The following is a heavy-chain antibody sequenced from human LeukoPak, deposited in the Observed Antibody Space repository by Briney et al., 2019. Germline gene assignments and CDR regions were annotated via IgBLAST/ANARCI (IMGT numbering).Heavy chain of an antibody. CDR3: AKDRLTIDAFDI. V-gene: IGHV3-23*01. CDR1: GFTFSSYA. CDR2: ITSNGGTT. Sequence: PGGSLRLSCGASGFTFSSYAMSWVRQAPGKGLEWVSAITSNGGTTYYADSVKGRFTISRDNSKNTLYLQMNSLRAEGTAVFYCAKDRLTIDAFDIWGQGTMVTVSS. J-gene: IGHJ3*02. D-gene: IGHD1-14*01.